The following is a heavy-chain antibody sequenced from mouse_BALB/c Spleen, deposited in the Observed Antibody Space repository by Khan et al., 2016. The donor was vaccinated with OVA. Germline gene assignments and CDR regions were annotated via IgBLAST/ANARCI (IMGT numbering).Heavy chain of an antibody. J-gene: IGHJ3*01. CDR3: TRKDYYDYDPFPY. V-gene: IGHV3-2*02. CDR2: INYSGNT. D-gene: IGHD2-4*01. CDR1: GYSITSEYA. Sequence: EVQLQESGPGLVKPSQSLSLTCTVTGYSITSEYAWNWIRQFPGNELEWMGYINYSGNTRYNPSLKSRISITRDTPKNQFFLQLTSVTTEDTATYYCTRKDYYDYDPFPYWGQGTLVTGS.